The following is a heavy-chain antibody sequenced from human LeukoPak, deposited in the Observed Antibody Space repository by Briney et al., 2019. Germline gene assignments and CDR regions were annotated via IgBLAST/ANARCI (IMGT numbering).Heavy chain of an antibody. J-gene: IGHJ4*02. CDR2: IYYSGSI. Sequence: PSETLSLTCTVSGGSISSYYWSWIRQPPGKGLEWIGYIYYSGSINYNPSLKSRVTISVDTSENQFSLKLSSVTAADTAVYYCARVTYDFWSGYGNYYFDYWGQGTLVTVSS. D-gene: IGHD3-3*01. V-gene: IGHV4-59*01. CDR3: ARVTYDFWSGYGNYYFDY. CDR1: GGSISSYY.